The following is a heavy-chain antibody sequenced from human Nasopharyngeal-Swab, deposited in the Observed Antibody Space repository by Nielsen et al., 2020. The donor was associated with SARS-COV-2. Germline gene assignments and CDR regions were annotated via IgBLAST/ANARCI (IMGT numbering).Heavy chain of an antibody. CDR1: GGSISSSSYY. J-gene: IGHJ6*02. Sequence: GSLRLSCTVSGGSISSSSYYWGWIRQPPGKGLEWIGSIYYSGSTYYNPSLKSRVTTSVDTSKNQFSLKLSSVTAADTAVYYCVGSSWYGDYCYCYGMDVWGQGTTVTVSS. V-gene: IGHV4-39*07. CDR3: VGSSWYGDYCYCYGMDV. D-gene: IGHD6-13*01. CDR2: IYYSGST.